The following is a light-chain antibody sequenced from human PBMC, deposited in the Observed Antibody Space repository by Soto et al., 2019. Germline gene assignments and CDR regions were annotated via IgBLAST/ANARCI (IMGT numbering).Light chain of an antibody. CDR1: TSNIGSNY. CDR2: RNN. Sequence: QAVVTQPPSASGTPVQGVTISCSGSTSNIGSNYVYWYQQLPGTAPKLRIYRNNQRPSGVPDRFSGSKSGTSASLAISGLRSDDEADYFCAPWDDSLNGFYVFGTGTQRTVL. V-gene: IGLV1-47*01. J-gene: IGLJ1*01. CDR3: APWDDSLNGFYV.